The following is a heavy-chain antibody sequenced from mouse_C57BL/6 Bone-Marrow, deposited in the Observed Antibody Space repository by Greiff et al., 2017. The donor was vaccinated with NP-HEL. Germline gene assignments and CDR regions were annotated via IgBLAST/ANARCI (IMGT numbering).Heavy chain of an antibody. CDR1: GYSITSGYY. D-gene: IGHD1-1*01. V-gene: IGHV3-6*01. Sequence: EVKLQESGPGLVKPSQSLSLTCSVTGYSITSGYYWNWIRQFPGNKLEWMGYISYDGSNNYNPSLKNRISITRDTSKNQFFLKLNSVTTEDTATYYCARGPITTVVATEGYFDYWGQGTTLTVSS. CDR2: ISYDGSN. CDR3: ARGPITTVVATEGYFDY. J-gene: IGHJ2*01.